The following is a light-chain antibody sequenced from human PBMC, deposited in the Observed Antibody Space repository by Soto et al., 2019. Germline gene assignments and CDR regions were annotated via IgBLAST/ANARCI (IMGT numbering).Light chain of an antibody. CDR2: GVY. Sequence: EIVMTHSPATLSVSPLEGATLSFSSSETVRSNLAWYQQKPGQAPRLLIYGVYTRAPGIPARFSGSGSGTEFTLTISSLQSEDFAVYYCQQYTNWPPNNFGQGTRLEIK. CDR3: QQYTNWPPNN. CDR1: ETVRSN. V-gene: IGKV3D-15*01. J-gene: IGKJ5*01.